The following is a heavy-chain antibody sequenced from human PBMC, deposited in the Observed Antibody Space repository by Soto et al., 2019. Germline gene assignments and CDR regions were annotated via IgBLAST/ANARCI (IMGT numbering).Heavy chain of an antibody. CDR3: ARGSGSTFDY. V-gene: IGHV4-59*01. J-gene: IGHJ4*02. CDR2: VYYSGNT. Sequence: SEPQSLTCTVSGGYIRGYYWSWIRRPPGKGLEFIGNVYYSGNTNYNPSLKSRVTMSVDTSKNQFSLKLRSVTAADTAVYYCARGSGSTFDYWGQGTLVTVSS. CDR1: GGYIRGYY. D-gene: IGHD3-10*01.